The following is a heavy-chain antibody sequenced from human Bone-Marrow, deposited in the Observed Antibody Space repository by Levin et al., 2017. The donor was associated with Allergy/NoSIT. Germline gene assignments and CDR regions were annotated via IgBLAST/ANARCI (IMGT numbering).Heavy chain of an antibody. CDR3: TTQFQW. D-gene: IGHD6-19*01. V-gene: IGHV3-15*01. CDR2: ISSKPDGAAT. Sequence: GGSLRLSCAASGFSLSNSWLNWVRQAPGKGLEWIGRISSKPDGAATDYAAPLKGRFTISRDDSANTLYLQMNSLKVDDTATYYCTTQFQWWGQGTLVTVSS. CDR1: GFSLSNSW. J-gene: IGHJ4*02.